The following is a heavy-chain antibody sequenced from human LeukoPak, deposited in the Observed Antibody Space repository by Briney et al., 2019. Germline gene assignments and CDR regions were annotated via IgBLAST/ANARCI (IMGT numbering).Heavy chain of an antibody. J-gene: IGHJ4*02. Sequence: GGSLRLSCAASGFTFSSYAMHWVRQAPGKGLEWVAVISYDGSNKYYADSVKGRFTISRDNSKNTLYLQMNSLRAEDTAVYYCARSIRGATGGLDYWGQGTLVTVSS. CDR1: GFTFSSYA. V-gene: IGHV3-30-3*01. CDR2: ISYDGSNK. D-gene: IGHD1-26*01. CDR3: ARSIRGATGGLDY.